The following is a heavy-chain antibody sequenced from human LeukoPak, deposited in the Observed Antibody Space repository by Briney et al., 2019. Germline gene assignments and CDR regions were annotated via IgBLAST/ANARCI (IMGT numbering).Heavy chain of an antibody. CDR3: AREYCSSTSCYHWFDP. D-gene: IGHD2-2*01. Sequence: SETLSLTCTVSGGSISSYYWSWIRQPPGKGLEWIGYIYYSGSTNYNPSLKSRVTISVDTSKNQFSLKLSSVTAADTAVYYCAREYCSSTSCYHWFDPWGQGTLVTVSS. V-gene: IGHV4-59*01. CDR2: IYYSGST. CDR1: GGSISSYY. J-gene: IGHJ5*02.